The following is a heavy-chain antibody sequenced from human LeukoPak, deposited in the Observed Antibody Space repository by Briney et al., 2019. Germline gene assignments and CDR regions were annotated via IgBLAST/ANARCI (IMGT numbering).Heavy chain of an antibody. J-gene: IGHJ4*02. Sequence: GRPLRFSGAASGLTFSNYWVPWVRQAPGKGLVWVSRINRDGSTTNYAGSVKGRFTVSRDNAKNTLNLQMNSLRAEDTAVYYCARDRKSGESSEIDFWGQGTLVTVSS. D-gene: IGHD3-10*01. CDR3: ARDRKSGESSEIDF. CDR1: GLTFSNYW. CDR2: INRDGSTT. V-gene: IGHV3-74*01.